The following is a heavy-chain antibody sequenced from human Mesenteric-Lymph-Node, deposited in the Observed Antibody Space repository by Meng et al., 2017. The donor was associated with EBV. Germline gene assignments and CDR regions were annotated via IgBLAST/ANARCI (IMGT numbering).Heavy chain of an antibody. CDR1: GGSISSGDYY. Sequence: QVQLQESGPGLVKPSQTLSLTCAVSGGSISSGDYYWSWIRQPPGKGLEWIGYTYDSGRTYYNPSLKSRVTILVDTSKNQFSLKLSSVSATDTAVYYCARSPREYCIGYSCYFDWGQGTLVTVSS. CDR3: ARSPREYCIGYSCYFD. V-gene: IGHV4-30-4*01. D-gene: IGHD2-15*01. CDR2: TYDSGRT. J-gene: IGHJ4*02.